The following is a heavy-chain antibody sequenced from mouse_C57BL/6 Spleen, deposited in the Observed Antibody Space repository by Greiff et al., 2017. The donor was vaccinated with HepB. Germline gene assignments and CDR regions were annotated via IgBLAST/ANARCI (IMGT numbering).Heavy chain of an antibody. CDR3: ARSRNYGSSGAMDY. Sequence: VQLKESGPELVKPGASVKISCKASGYSFTDYNMNWVKQSNGKSLEWIGVINPNYGTTSYNQKFKGKATLTVDQSSSTAYMQLNSLTSEDSAVYYCARSRNYGSSGAMDYWGQGTSVTVSS. CDR2: INPNYGTT. V-gene: IGHV1-39*01. D-gene: IGHD1-1*01. CDR1: GYSFTDYN. J-gene: IGHJ4*01.